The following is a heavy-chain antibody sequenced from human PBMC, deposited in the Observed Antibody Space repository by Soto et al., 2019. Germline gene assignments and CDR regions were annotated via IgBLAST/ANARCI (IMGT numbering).Heavy chain of an antibody. J-gene: IGHJ4*02. CDR2: ISYDGSNK. Sequence: QVQLVESGGGVVQPGRSLRLSCAASGFTFSSYAMHWVRQAPGKGLVWVAVISYDGSNKYYADSVKGRFTISRDNSKNTLYLQMNSLRAEDTAVYYCARGIQLWLGVFDYWGQGTLVTVSS. D-gene: IGHD5-18*01. V-gene: IGHV3-30-3*01. CDR3: ARGIQLWLGVFDY. CDR1: GFTFSSYA.